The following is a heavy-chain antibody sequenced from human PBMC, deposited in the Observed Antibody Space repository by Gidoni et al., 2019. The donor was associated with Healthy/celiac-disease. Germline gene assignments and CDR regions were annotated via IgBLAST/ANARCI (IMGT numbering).Heavy chain of an antibody. CDR3: ARGRALWFGKDAFDI. J-gene: IGHJ3*02. D-gene: IGHD3-10*01. Sequence: QVLLVESGGGVVQPGSSLRLRCAASGFTVISYGMHWVRQAPGKGLGWVASVWNEGSNKYYAGSVKGRFAISRDNSKIPLFLQMNSLRAEDKAVYYCARGRALWFGKDAFDIWGQGTMVTVSS. CDR2: VWNEGSNK. V-gene: IGHV3-33*01. CDR1: GFTVISYG.